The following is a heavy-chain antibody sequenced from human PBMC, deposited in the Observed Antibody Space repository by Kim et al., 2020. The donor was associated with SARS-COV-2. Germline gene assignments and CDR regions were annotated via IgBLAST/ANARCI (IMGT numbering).Heavy chain of an antibody. CDR1: GGSISSYY. J-gene: IGHJ3*02. D-gene: IGHD3-10*01. Sequence: SQTLSLTCTVSGGSISSYYWSWIRQPPGKGLEWIGYIYYSGSTNYNPSLKSRVTISVDTSKNQFSLKLRSVTAADTAVYYCARHEAVLLWFGPGAFEIWGQGTMVTVSS. CDR3: ARHEAVLLWFGPGAFEI. CDR2: IYYSGST. V-gene: IGHV4-59*08.